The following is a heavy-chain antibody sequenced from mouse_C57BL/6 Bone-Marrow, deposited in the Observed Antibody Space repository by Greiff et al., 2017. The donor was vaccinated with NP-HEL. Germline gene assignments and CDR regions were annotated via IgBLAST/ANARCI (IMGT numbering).Heavy chain of an antibody. J-gene: IGHJ4*01. CDR3: ASITTVVAPYAMDY. V-gene: IGHV5-17*01. D-gene: IGHD1-1*01. CDR2: ISSGSSTI. CDR1: GFTFSDYG. Sequence: EVMLVESGGGLVKPGGSLKLSCAASGFTFSDYGMHWVRQAPEKGLEWVAYISSGSSTIYYADTVKGRFTISRDNAKNTLFLQMTSLRSEDTAMYYCASITTVVAPYAMDYWGQGTSVTVSS.